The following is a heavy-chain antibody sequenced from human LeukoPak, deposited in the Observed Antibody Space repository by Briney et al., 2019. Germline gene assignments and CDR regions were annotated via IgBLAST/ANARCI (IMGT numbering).Heavy chain of an antibody. V-gene: IGHV4-30-4*07. CDR1: GGSISSGGYS. CDR3: ARWWYDILTGHENWFDP. CDR2: IYYSGST. J-gene: IGHJ5*02. Sequence: SQTLSLTCAVSGGSISSGGYSWSWIRQPPGKGLEWIGYIYYSGSTYYNPSLKSRVTISVDTSKNQFSLKLSSVTAADTAVYYCARWWYDILTGHENWFDPWGQGTLVTVSS. D-gene: IGHD3-9*01.